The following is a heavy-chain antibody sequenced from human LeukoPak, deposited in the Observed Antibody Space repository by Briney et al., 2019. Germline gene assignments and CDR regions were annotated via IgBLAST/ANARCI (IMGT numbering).Heavy chain of an antibody. J-gene: IGHJ4*02. CDR2: IYYSGST. CDR1: GGSISSHY. V-gene: IGHV4-59*11. D-gene: IGHD4-23*01. Sequence: PSETLSLTCTVSGGSISSHYWSWIRQPPGKGLDWIGYIYYSGSTHYNPSLKSQVTISVDTSKNQFSLKLSSVTAADTAVYYCARYGGNFDYWGQGTLVTVSS. CDR3: ARYGGNFDY.